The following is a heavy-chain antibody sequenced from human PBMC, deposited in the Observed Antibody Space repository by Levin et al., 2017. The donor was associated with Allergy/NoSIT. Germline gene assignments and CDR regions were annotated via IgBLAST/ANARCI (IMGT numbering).Heavy chain of an antibody. CDR3: AKVGRGGGGDY. J-gene: IGHJ4*02. CDR1: GFTFSSYA. CDR2: ISGSGGST. Sequence: GESLKISCAASGFTFSSYAMSWVRQAPGKGLEWVSAISGSGGSTYYADSVKGRFTISRDNSKNTLYLQMNSLRAEDTAVYYCAKVGRGGGGDYWGQGTLVTVSS. V-gene: IGHV3-23*01. D-gene: IGHD3-16*01.